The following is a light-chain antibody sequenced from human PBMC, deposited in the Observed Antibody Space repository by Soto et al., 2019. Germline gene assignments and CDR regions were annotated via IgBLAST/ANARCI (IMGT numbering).Light chain of an antibody. CDR3: LQSYTTLFT. CDR2: AAS. Sequence: DIQMTQSPSSLSASVGDRVSITCRASRSISRYLNWYQQKPGKAPKLLIYAASTLQSGVPSRFSCSGSGTDFTLTISSLQPEDCATYYCLQSYTTLFTFGPGTKVGVK. J-gene: IGKJ3*01. CDR1: RSISRY. V-gene: IGKV1-39*01.